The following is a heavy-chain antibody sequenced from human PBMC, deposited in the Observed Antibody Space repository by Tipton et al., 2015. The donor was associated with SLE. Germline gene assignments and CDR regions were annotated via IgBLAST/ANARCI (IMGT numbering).Heavy chain of an antibody. CDR2: ISSSSSYI. V-gene: IGHV3-21*03. D-gene: IGHD1/OR15-1a*01. CDR1: GFTFSSYS. Sequence: SLRLSCAASGFTFSSYSMNWVRQAPGKGLEWVSSISSSSSYIYYADSVKGRFTISRDNAKNSLYLQMNSLRAEDTAVYYCARDLAGTGASDIWGQGTMVAVSS. CDR3: ARDLAGTGASDI. J-gene: IGHJ3*02.